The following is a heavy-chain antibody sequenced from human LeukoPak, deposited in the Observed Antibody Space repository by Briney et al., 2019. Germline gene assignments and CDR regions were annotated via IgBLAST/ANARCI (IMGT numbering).Heavy chain of an antibody. Sequence: GGSLRLSCAASGFTFSSYGMHWVRQAPGKGLEWVAFIRYDGSNKYYADSVKGRFTISRDNSKNTLNLQMNSLRAEDTAVYYCAKGRGGVVVVPAANDYWGQGTLVTVSS. CDR2: IRYDGSNK. D-gene: IGHD2-2*01. V-gene: IGHV3-30*02. J-gene: IGHJ4*02. CDR3: AKGRGGVVVVPAANDY. CDR1: GFTFSSYG.